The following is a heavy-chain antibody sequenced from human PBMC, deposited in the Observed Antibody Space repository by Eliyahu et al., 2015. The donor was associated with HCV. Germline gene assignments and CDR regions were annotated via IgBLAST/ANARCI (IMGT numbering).Heavy chain of an antibody. CDR1: GFTFSXYG. J-gene: IGHJ4*02. Sequence: EVQLLESGGGLVQPGGSLRLSXAASGFTFSXYGMSWVRQAPGKGLEWVSAISNSGGKTYYADSVKGRLTISRDNSKNTLSLQMNGLRAEDTAVYYCAKVMGYYFDSTGYSGGDFDYWGQGTLVTVSS. CDR2: ISNSGGKT. D-gene: IGHD3-22*01. CDR3: AKVMGYYFDSTGYSGGDFDY. V-gene: IGHV3-23*01.